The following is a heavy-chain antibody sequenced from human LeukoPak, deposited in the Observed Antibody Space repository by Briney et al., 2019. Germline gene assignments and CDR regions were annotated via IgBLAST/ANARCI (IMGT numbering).Heavy chain of an antibody. Sequence: ASVKVSCKASGGTFSSYAISWVRQAPGQGLEWMGGIIPIFGTANYAQKFQGRVTITADESTSTAYMELSSLRSEDTAVYYCARHTLSPTISYWFDPWGQGTLVTVSS. CDR3: ARHTLSPTISYWFDP. CDR2: IIPIFGTA. D-gene: IGHD5-24*01. V-gene: IGHV1-69*13. J-gene: IGHJ5*02. CDR1: GGTFSSYA.